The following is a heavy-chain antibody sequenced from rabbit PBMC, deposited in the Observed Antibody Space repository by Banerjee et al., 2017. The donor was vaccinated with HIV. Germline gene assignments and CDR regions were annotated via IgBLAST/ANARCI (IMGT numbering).Heavy chain of an antibody. CDR3: ARDSGSSFSTYGMDL. V-gene: IGHV1S40*01. CDR2: AYAGSGGGT. J-gene: IGHJ6*01. D-gene: IGHD7-1*01. CDR1: GFSFNSVYD. Sequence: QSLEVSGGALVKPGASLTLTCTASGFSFNSVYDMCWVRLAPGKGREWVVCAYAGSGGGTYSATWAKGRFTVSKTSSTTVTLQMTGLTAADTATYFCARDSGSSFSTYGMDLWGPGTLVTGS.